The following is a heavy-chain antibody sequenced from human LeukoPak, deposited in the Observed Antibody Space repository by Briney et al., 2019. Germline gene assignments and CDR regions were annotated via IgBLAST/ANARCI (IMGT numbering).Heavy chain of an antibody. D-gene: IGHD6-13*01. CDR3: AKAPPYQAAGIFDY. CDR2: ISSSGSTI. V-gene: IGHV3-11*01. J-gene: IGHJ4*02. CDR1: GFTFSDYY. Sequence: PGGSLRLSCAASGFTFSDYYMSWIRQAPGKGLEWVSYISSSGSTIYYADSVKGRFIISRDISKNTLYLQMNSLRAEDTAVYYCAKAPPYQAAGIFDYWGQGTLVTVSS.